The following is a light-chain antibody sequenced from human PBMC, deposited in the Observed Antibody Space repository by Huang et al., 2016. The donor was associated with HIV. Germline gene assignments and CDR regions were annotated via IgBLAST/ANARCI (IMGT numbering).Light chain of an antibody. J-gene: IGKJ2*01. CDR2: LGS. V-gene: IGKV2-28*01. CDR1: QSLLHSNGYNY. CDR3: MQALQTPPYT. Sequence: DIVMTQSPLSLPVTPGEPASISCRSSQSLLHSNGYNYLDWYLQKPGQSPQLLIYLGSNRGSGVPDRFSGSGSGTDFTLKISRVEAEDVGVYYCMQALQTPPYTFGQGTKLEIK.